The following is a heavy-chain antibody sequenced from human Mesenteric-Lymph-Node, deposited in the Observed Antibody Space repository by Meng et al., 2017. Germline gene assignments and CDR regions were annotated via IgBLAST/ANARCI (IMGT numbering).Heavy chain of an antibody. CDR1: GFTFSSHW. V-gene: IGHV3-23*04. J-gene: IGHJ5*02. CDR2: ISGRGDKT. Sequence: EVQLVESGGALVQPGGSLRLSCAASGFTFSSHWMHWVRQAPGKGLVWVSAISGRGDKTYYADSVKGRFTISRDNSRDTLSLQMTSLRAEDTAVYYCAREPLSEGWFDPWGQGTLVTVSS. CDR3: AREPLSEGWFDP. D-gene: IGHD3-16*01.